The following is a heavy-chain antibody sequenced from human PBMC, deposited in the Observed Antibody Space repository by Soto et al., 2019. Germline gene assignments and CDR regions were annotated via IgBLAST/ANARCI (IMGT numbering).Heavy chain of an antibody. CDR1: RFTFSTYV. CDR3: VNNELERGREVGGSDS. CDR2: ISGSASST. V-gene: IGHV3-23*01. D-gene: IGHD6-19*01. Sequence: GGSLRLSCAASRFTFSTYVMSWVRQAPGKGLEWVSAISGSASSTYYAESVKGRFTISRDNSKNTLYLQMNSLRVEDTAVYYCVNNELERGREVGGSDSWGQGTLVTVSS. J-gene: IGHJ5*01.